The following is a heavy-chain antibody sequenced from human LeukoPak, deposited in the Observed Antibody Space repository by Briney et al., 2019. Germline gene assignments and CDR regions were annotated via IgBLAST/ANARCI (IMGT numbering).Heavy chain of an antibody. Sequence: ASVKVSCKASGGTFSSYAISWVRQAPGQGLERMGGIIPIFGTANYAQKFQGRVTITTDESTSTAYMELSSLRSEDTAVYYCARVLGYCSSTSCYFDYWGQGTLVTVSS. V-gene: IGHV1-69*05. D-gene: IGHD2-2*01. CDR3: ARVLGYCSSTSCYFDY. CDR2: IIPIFGTA. CDR1: GGTFSSYA. J-gene: IGHJ4*02.